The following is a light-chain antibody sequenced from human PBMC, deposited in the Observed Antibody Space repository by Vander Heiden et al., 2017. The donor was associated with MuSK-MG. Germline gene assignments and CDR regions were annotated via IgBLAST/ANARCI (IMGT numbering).Light chain of an antibody. Sequence: DIQMTQSPSSLSASVGDRVTIICRATQNIGNYLNWYQQKGGKAPQLLIYAATRLQSGVPSRFSGSASGTEFTLSISRLQREDFTTYYCQRCDNKPPTFGGGTKVEIK. J-gene: IGKJ4*01. V-gene: IGKV1-39*01. CDR3: QRCDNKPPT. CDR2: AAT. CDR1: QNIGNY.